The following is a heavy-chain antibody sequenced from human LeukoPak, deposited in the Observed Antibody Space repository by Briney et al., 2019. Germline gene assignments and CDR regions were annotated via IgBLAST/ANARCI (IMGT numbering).Heavy chain of an antibody. CDR2: ISSSSSYI. V-gene: IGHV3-21*01. J-gene: IGHJ4*02. CDR3: ARDGLGYCSGGSCYSSYYFDY. CDR1: GFTFSTYT. D-gene: IGHD2-15*01. Sequence: GGSLRLSCAASGFTFSTYTMNWVRQAPGKGLEWVSSISSSSSYIYYADSVKGRFTISRDNAKNSLYLQMNSLRAEDTALYYCARDGLGYCSGGSCYSSYYFDYWGQGTLVTVSS.